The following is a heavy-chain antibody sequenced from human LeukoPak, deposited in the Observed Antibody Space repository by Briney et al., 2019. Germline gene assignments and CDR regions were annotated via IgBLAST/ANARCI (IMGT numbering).Heavy chain of an antibody. CDR2: INHRGST. J-gene: IGHJ4*02. Sequence: SETLSLTCAVYGVSFSDYYWSWIRQSPGKGLEWIGEINHRGSTNYNPSLKSRVTISVDTSKNQFSLKMTSVTVADSAVYHCARAGSVSSGWSIDSWGQGTLVTVSS. CDR1: GVSFSDYY. D-gene: IGHD6-19*01. CDR3: ARAGSVSSGWSIDS. V-gene: IGHV4-34*01.